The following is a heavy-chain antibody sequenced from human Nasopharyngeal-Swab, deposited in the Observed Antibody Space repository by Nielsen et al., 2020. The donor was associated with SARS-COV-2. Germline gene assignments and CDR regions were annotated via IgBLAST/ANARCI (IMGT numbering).Heavy chain of an antibody. CDR3: ASGNYGSGYYYYYMDV. Sequence: SVKVSCKASGYTFTSYDINWVRQAPGQGLEWMGGIIPIFGTANYAQKFQGRVTITADESTSTAYMELSSLRSEDTAVYYCASGNYGSGYYYYYMDVWGKGTTVTVSS. V-gene: IGHV1-69*13. D-gene: IGHD1-7*01. CDR1: GYTFTSYD. CDR2: IIPIFGTA. J-gene: IGHJ6*03.